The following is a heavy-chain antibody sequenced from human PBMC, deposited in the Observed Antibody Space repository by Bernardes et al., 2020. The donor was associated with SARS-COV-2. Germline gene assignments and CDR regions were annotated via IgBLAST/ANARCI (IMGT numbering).Heavy chain of an antibody. CDR3: ARTFYYDRGGDSVFDQ. V-gene: IGHV1-2*02. CDR1: GYTFTSYG. J-gene: IGHJ4*02. Sequence: ASVKVSCKASGYTFTSYGINWLRQVPGQGFEWMGWISPKSGATNYAQKFQGRVIMTRDTAISTEYMQLNRLTSDDTAVYYCARTFYYDRGGDSVFDQWGQGTLVSVSS. D-gene: IGHD2-21*01. CDR2: ISPKSGAT.